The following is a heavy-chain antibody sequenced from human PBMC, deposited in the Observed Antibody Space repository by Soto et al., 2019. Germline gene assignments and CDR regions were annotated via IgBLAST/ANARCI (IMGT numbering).Heavy chain of an antibody. Sequence: QVQLQESGPGLVKPSQTLSLTCTVSGGSISSGDYYWSWIRQPPGKGLEWIGYIYYSGSTYYNPSLKSRVTISVDTSKNQFSLKRSSVTAADTAVYYCAVRAGYYDRSGYSLDYWGQGTLVTVSS. J-gene: IGHJ4*02. CDR1: GGSISSGDYY. CDR2: IYYSGST. CDR3: AVRAGYYDRSGYSLDY. V-gene: IGHV4-30-4*01. D-gene: IGHD3-22*01.